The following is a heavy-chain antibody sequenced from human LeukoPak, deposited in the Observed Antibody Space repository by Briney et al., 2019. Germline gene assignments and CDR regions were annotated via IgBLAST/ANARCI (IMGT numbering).Heavy chain of an antibody. D-gene: IGHD3-22*01. Sequence: PGGSLRLSCAASGFTVSSNYVSWVRQAPGKGLEWVSVIYSGGSTYYADSVKGRFTISRDNSKNTLYLQMNSLRAEDTAVYYCARDLSFGSGYYVRLGYWGQGTLVTVSS. CDR1: GFTVSSNY. V-gene: IGHV3-53*01. CDR2: IYSGGST. J-gene: IGHJ4*02. CDR3: ARDLSFGSGYYVRLGY.